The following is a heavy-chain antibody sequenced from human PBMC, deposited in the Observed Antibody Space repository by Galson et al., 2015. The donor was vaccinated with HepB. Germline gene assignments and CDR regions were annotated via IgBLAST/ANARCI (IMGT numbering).Heavy chain of an antibody. Sequence: SVKVSCKASGYTFTGYYMHWARQAPGQGLEWMGWINPNSGGTNYAQKFQGRVTMTRDTSISTAYMELSRLRSDDTAVYYCARAYRDSYGSYDAFDIWGQGTMVTVSS. CDR2: INPNSGGT. CDR1: GYTFTGYY. CDR3: ARAYRDSYGSYDAFDI. D-gene: IGHD1-26*01. V-gene: IGHV1-2*02. J-gene: IGHJ3*02.